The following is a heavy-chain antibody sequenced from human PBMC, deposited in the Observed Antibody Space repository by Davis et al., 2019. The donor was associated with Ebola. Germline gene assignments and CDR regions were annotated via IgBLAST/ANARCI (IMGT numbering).Heavy chain of an antibody. V-gene: IGHV4-61*01. CDR3: ARDAYYYDSSGYYGYGRCYGMDV. CDR1: GGSVSSGSYY. D-gene: IGHD3-22*01. Sequence: SETLSLTCTVSGGSVSSGSYYWSWIRQPPGKGLEWIGYIYYSGSTNYNPSLKSRVTISVDTSKNQFSLKLSSVTAADTAVYYCARDAYYYDSSGYYGYGRCYGMDVWGKGTTVTVSS. J-gene: IGHJ6*04. CDR2: IYYSGST.